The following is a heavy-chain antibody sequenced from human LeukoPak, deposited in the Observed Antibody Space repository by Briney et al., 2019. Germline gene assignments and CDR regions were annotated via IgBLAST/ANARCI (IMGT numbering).Heavy chain of an antibody. CDR3: ASSSGSYERYYFDY. J-gene: IGHJ4*02. D-gene: IGHD3-10*01. V-gene: IGHV4-59*01. CDR1: GGSISSYY. Sequence: ASETLSLTCTVSGGSISSYYWSWIRQPPGKGLEWIGYIYYSGSTNYNPSLKSRVTISVDTSKNQFSLKLSSVTAADTAVYYCASSSGSYERYYFDYWGQGTLVTVSS. CDR2: IYYSGST.